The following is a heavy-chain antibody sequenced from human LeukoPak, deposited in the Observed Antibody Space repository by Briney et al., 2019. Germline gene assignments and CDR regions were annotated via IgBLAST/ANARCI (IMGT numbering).Heavy chain of an antibody. CDR3: AREGYSGADRAFDI. J-gene: IGHJ3*02. Sequence: GGSLRLSCAASGFPFSTYSMNGVRQAPGKGLEWLSYISSSTSPIYYADSVKGRFTVSRDNVKNSLFLQMNSLRAEDTAVYYCAREGYSGADRAFDIWGQGTMVTVSS. CDR2: ISSSTSPI. D-gene: IGHD1-26*01. V-gene: IGHV3-48*01. CDR1: GFPFSTYS.